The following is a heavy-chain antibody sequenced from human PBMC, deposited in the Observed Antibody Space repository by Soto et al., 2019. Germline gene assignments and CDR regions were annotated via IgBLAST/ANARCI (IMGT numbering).Heavy chain of an antibody. Sequence: ETLSLTCTVSGGSISSSSYYWGWIRQPPGKGLEWIGSIYYSGSTYYNPSLKSRATISVDTSKNQFSLKLSSVTAADTAVYYCARHPPAARNYYYYYYMDVWGKGTTVTVSS. CDR2: IYYSGST. J-gene: IGHJ6*03. D-gene: IGHD2-15*01. CDR1: GGSISSSSYY. CDR3: ARHPPAARNYYYYYYMDV. V-gene: IGHV4-39*01.